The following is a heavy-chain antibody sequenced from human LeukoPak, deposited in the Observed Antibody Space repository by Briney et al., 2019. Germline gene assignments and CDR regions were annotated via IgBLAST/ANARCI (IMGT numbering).Heavy chain of an antibody. V-gene: IGHV3-48*01. CDR3: ARGYGDYDY. CDR1: GVTFSIYN. CDR2: ISNSSSLV. D-gene: IGHD4-17*01. Sequence: GGSLRLSCTASGVTFSIYNMNWVRQAPGKGLEWVSYISNSSSLVYYADSVKGRFTISRDNAKNSLFLQMNSLRAEDTAAYYCARGYGDYDYWGQGTLVTVSS. J-gene: IGHJ4*02.